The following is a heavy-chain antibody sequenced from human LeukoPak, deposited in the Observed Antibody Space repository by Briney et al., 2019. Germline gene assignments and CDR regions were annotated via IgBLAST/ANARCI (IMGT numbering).Heavy chain of an antibody. Sequence: GGSLRLSCAASGFTFSSYAMSWVRQAPGKGLEWVSAISGSGGSTYYADSVKGRFTISRDNAKNSLYLQMNSLRAEDTAVYYCARGGVRGVIIDYWGQGTLVTVSS. CDR3: ARGGVRGVIIDY. J-gene: IGHJ4*02. V-gene: IGHV3-23*01. CDR2: ISGSGGST. D-gene: IGHD3-10*01. CDR1: GFTFSSYA.